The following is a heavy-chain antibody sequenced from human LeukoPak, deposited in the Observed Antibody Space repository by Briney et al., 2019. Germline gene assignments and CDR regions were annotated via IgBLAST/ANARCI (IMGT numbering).Heavy chain of an antibody. CDR3: AKGDSSSWATYYYYYYGMDV. CDR1: GFTFSSYG. CDR2: ISYDGSNK. V-gene: IGHV3-30*18. D-gene: IGHD6-13*01. Sequence: PGGSLRLSCAVSGFTFSSYGMHWVRQAPGKGLEWVAVISYDGSNKYYADSVEGRFTISRDNSKHTLYLQMNSLRAEDKAVYYCAKGDSSSWATYYYYYYGMDVWGQGTTVSVSS. J-gene: IGHJ6*02.